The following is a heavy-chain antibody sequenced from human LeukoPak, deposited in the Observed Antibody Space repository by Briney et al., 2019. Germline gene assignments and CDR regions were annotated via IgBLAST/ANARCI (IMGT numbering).Heavy chain of an antibody. J-gene: IGHJ4*02. Sequence: SETLSLTCTVSGGSISSYYWSWIRQPAGKGLEWIGRIYTSGSTNYNPSLKSRVTMSVDTSKNQFSLKLSSVTAADTAVYYCASTYSSGWYAWRGFDYWGQGTLVTVSS. CDR3: ASTYSSGWYAWRGFDY. CDR1: GGSISSYY. D-gene: IGHD6-19*01. CDR2: IYTSGST. V-gene: IGHV4-4*07.